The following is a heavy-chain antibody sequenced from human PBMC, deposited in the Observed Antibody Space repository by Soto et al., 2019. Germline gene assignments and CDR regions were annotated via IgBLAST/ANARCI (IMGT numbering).Heavy chain of an antibody. CDR3: AREGLEYAAPGGGYFDY. Sequence: QVQLVESGGGVVQPGRSLRLSCAASGFTFSSYGMHWVRQAPGKGLEWVAVIWYDGSNKYYPDSVKGRFTISRDNSKNTRYLQMNSLRAEDTAVYYCAREGLEYAAPGGGYFDYWGQGILVTVSS. D-gene: IGHD2-8*01. CDR2: IWYDGSNK. CDR1: GFTFSSYG. V-gene: IGHV3-33*01. J-gene: IGHJ4*02.